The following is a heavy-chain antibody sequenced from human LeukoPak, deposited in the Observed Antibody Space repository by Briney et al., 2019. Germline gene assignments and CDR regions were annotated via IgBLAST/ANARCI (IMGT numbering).Heavy chain of an antibody. CDR2: MHPNSDDT. Sequence: ASVKVSCKASGYTFTNNDIHWVRQATGQGLEWMGWMHPNSDDTGYAQKFQGRVTMTRNTSISTAYMEPSSLRPEDTAVYYCASLFGATTVAPGGFFDYWGQGTLVTVSS. V-gene: IGHV1-8*01. CDR1: GYTFTNND. CDR3: ASLFGATTVAPGGFFDY. J-gene: IGHJ4*02. D-gene: IGHD4-23*01.